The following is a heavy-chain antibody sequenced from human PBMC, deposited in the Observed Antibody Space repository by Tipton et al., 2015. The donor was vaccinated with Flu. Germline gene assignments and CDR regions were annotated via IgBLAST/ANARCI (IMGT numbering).Heavy chain of an antibody. V-gene: IGHV4-38-2*02. J-gene: IGHJ4*02. CDR2: IYRSGST. CDR1: SGFY. D-gene: IGHD5-24*01. CDR3: ARGDGYNFDY. Sequence: SGFYWGWIRQPPGKGLEWIGNIYRSGSTFYNPSLKSRVTISVDTSKNQFPLKLSSVTAADTAVYYCARGDGYNFDYWGQGTLVTVSS.